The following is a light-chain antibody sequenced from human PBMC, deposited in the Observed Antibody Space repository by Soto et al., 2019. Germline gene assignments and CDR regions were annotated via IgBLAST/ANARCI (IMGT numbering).Light chain of an antibody. CDR1: QNIRSY. Sequence: DIQMTQSPSSLSASVGDRGTITCRASQNIRSYLNWYQQKPGKAPKLLIYAASSLQSGVPSRFSGSGSETDFTLTISSLQSEDFATYYCQQSDSRPPAFGQGTKVAIK. CDR2: AAS. CDR3: QQSDSRPPA. V-gene: IGKV1-39*01. J-gene: IGKJ1*01.